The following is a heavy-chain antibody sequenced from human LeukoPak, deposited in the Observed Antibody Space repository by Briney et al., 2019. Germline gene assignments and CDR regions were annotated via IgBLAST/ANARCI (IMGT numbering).Heavy chain of an antibody. J-gene: IGHJ4*02. CDR3: ARDRRVGATWYFDY. CDR2: IYYSGST. CDR1: GGSISSYY. V-gene: IGHV4-59*01. Sequence: PSETLSLTCTVSGGSISSYYWSWIRQPPGKGLEWIGHIYYSGSTNYNPSLKSRVTISVDTSKNQFSLKLSSVTAADTAVYYCARDRRVGATWYFDYWGQGTLVTVSS. D-gene: IGHD1-26*01.